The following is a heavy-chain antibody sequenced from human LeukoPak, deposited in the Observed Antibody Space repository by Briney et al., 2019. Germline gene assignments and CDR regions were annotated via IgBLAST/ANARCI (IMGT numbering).Heavy chain of an antibody. V-gene: IGHV4-39*07. J-gene: IGHJ4*02. Sequence: SETLSLTCTVSGGSISSYYWGWIRQPPGKGLEWIGSIYYSGSTYYNPSLKSRVTMSVDTSKNQFSLKLSSVTAADTAVYYCARYEGAVGATDWGQGTLVTVSS. CDR1: GGSISSYY. CDR2: IYYSGST. D-gene: IGHD1-26*01. CDR3: ARYEGAVGATD.